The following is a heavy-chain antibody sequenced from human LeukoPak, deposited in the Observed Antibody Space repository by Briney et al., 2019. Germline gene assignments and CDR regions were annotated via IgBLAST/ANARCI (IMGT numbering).Heavy chain of an antibody. Sequence: GRSLRLSCAASGFTFSSYGMHWVRQAPGKGLEWVAVISYDGSNKYYADSVKGRFTISRDNSKNTLYLQMNSLRAEDTAVYYCAKVRYSGNLYYFDYWGQGTLVTVSS. J-gene: IGHJ4*02. CDR1: GFTFSSYG. D-gene: IGHD1-26*01. CDR3: AKVRYSGNLYYFDY. V-gene: IGHV3-30*18. CDR2: ISYDGSNK.